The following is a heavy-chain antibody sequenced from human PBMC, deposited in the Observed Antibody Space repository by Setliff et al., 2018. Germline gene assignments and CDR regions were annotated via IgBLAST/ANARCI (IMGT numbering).Heavy chain of an antibody. J-gene: IGHJ4*02. D-gene: IGHD6-6*01. CDR1: GASINSLSW. CDR3: ARGRNIAARLLDS. V-gene: IGHV4-4*02. CDR2: IYHDGNT. Sequence: PSETLSLTCAVTGASINSLSWWSWVRQSPGKGLEWIGEIYHDGNTKFNPSVHYNPSLKSRATISIDTSKDQFSLKLISMSAADTAVYFCARGRNIAARLLDSWGQGALVTVSS.